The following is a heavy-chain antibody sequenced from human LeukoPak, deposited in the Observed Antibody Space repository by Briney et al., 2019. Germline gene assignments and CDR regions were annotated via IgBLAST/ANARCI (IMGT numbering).Heavy chain of an antibody. D-gene: IGHD6-19*01. V-gene: IGHV3-23*01. CDR1: GFTFSSYA. J-gene: IGHJ4*02. Sequence: GGSLRLSCVASGFTFSSYAMNWVRQAPGKGLEWVSGISSSGSASYYADSVKGRFTISRDNSRNTLYLQMNNLRADDTAVYYCTKARYSNAWDYSDYWGQGTLVTVSS. CDR2: ISSSGSAS. CDR3: TKARYSNAWDYSDY.